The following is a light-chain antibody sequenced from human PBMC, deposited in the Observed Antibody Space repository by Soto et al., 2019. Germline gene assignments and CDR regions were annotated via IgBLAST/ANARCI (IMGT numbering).Light chain of an antibody. CDR2: EVT. J-gene: IGLJ3*02. CDR1: SSDVGGYNY. Sequence: QSVLTQPASVSGSPGQSITISCTGTSSDVGGYNYVSWYQQNPGKAPKLMIYEVTTRPSGVSNRFSGSKSGNTASLTISGLQAEDEADYYCSSYTVTSTLVFGGGTKLTVL. CDR3: SSYTVTSTLV. V-gene: IGLV2-14*01.